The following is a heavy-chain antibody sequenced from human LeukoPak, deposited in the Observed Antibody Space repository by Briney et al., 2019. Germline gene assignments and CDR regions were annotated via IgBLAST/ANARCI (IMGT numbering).Heavy chain of an antibody. CDR1: GGSFSGYY. D-gene: IGHD2-2*01. Sequence: PSETLSLTCAVYGGSFSGYYWSWIRQPPGKGLEWIGEINHSGSTNYNPSLESRVTISVDTSKNQLSLKLTSVTAADTALYYCSRSGLTGMREYERADYYYYGMDLWGQGTAVTV. V-gene: IGHV4-34*01. CDR3: SRSGLTGMREYERADYYYYGMDL. J-gene: IGHJ6*02. CDR2: INHSGST.